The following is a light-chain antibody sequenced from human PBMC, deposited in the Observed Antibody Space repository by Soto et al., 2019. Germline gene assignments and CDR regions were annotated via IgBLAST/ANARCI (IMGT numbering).Light chain of an antibody. CDR1: SSDVGSYNL. Sequence: QSALTQPDSVSGSPGQTITISSTGTSSDVGSYNLVSWYQQHPGKAPKLMIYEGSKRPSGVSNRFSGSKSGNTASLTISGLQSEDEADYYCCSYAGSVVFGGGTKVTVL. V-gene: IGLV2-23*01. J-gene: IGLJ2*01. CDR2: EGS. CDR3: CSYAGSVV.